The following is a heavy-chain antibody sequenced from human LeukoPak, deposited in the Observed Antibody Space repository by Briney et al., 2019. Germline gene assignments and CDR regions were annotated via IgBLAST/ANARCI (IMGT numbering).Heavy chain of an antibody. CDR3: ARQAIQYLSDPFDI. D-gene: IGHD4-11*01. V-gene: IGHV4-39*01. Sequence: PSETLSLTCTVSGGSFSTISYYWGWIRQPPGKGLEWLGSMSYGGTPFYNPSLRSRVTISVDTSRNHFSLKLISVTAADTAVYHCARQAIQYLSDPFDIWGQGTMVTVSS. CDR2: MSYGGTP. CDR1: GGSFSTISYY. J-gene: IGHJ3*02.